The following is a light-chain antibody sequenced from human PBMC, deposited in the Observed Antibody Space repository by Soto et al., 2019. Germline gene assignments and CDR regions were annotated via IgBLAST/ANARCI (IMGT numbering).Light chain of an antibody. J-gene: IGLJ2*01. CDR1: SSDVGGYNY. V-gene: IGLV2-8*01. CDR2: EVT. Sequence: QSVLTQPPSASGSLGQSVTISCTGTSSDVGGYNYVSWHQQHPGKAPKVMIYEVTKRPPGVPDRFSGSKSGNTASLTVSGLRAEDEADYYCSSFAGGGNPVLLGGGTKLTV. CDR3: SSFAGGGNPVL.